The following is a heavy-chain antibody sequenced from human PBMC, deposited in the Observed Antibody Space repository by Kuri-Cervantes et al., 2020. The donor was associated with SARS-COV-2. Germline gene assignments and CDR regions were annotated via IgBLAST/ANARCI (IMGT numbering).Heavy chain of an antibody. CDR3: ARGEGAAAGKYRHTVDY. J-gene: IGHJ4*02. V-gene: IGHV5-10-1*01. CDR2: FDPSDSYT. D-gene: IGHD6-13*01. CDR1: GYPLTSYW. Sequence: GGSLRPSGKGPGYPLTSYWISWVRQMPGKGLEWMGRFDPSDSYTNYSPSFQGHVTISADKSISTAYLQWSSLKASDTAMYYCARGEGAAAGKYRHTVDYWGQGTLVTVSS.